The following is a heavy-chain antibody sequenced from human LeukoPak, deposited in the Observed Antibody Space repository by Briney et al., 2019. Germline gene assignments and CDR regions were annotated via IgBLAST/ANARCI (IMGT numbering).Heavy chain of an antibody. CDR1: GGSISNTNW. CDR2: ISLTGLT. D-gene: IGHD5-18*01. CDR3: ARHPRGRYSYGFDALDI. Sequence: PSETLSLTCGVSGGSISNTNWWSWVRQPPGQGLECIGEISLTGLTHYNPSLKSRVTISEDTSENQFSLKLSSVTAADTAVYYCARHPRGRYSYGFDALDIWSQGTMVTVSS. J-gene: IGHJ3*02. V-gene: IGHV4-4*02.